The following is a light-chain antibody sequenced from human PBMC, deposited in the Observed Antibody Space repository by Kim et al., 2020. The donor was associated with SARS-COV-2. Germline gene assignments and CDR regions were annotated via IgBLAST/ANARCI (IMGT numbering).Light chain of an antibody. Sequence: RAFSVGASCIRWYHHKPANPPRYLLYCHSDTNKCSGSGVPSRFSGSNEASAKAGILSISGLHPEDEADDYSGTWHSNSKTHVVFGGGTQLTVL. CDR3: GTWHSNSKTHVV. CDR2: CHSDTNK. J-gene: IGLJ2*01. V-gene: IGLV5-52*01. CDR1: RAFSVGASC.